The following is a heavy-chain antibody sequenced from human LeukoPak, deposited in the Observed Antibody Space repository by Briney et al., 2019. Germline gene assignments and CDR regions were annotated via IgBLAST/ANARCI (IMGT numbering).Heavy chain of an antibody. CDR1: GGTFSSYD. D-gene: IGHD3-22*01. CDR2: IIPIFGTT. J-gene: IGHJ5*02. V-gene: IGHV1-69*05. CDR3: ARVRYYYDSSGYYYVWFDP. Sequence: SVKVSCTASGGTFSSYDISWVRQAPGQGLEWMGGIIPIFGTTNYAQRLQGRVTITTDESTSTAYMELSSLRSEDTAVYYCARVRYYYDSSGYYYVWFDPWGQGTLVTVSS.